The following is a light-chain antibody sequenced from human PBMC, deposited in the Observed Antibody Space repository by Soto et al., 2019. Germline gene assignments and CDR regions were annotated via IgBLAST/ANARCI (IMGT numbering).Light chain of an antibody. V-gene: IGLV2-14*03. Sequence: QSVLTQPASVSASPGQSITISCTGTSSDVGGYDYVSWYQQHPGTAPRFMIKEVTSRPSWVSNRFYGSRSGYMASLSISALQAEDEADYYCTSYTSSSTQVFGTGTKVTVL. CDR2: EVT. CDR1: SSDVGGYDY. J-gene: IGLJ1*01. CDR3: TSYTSSSTQV.